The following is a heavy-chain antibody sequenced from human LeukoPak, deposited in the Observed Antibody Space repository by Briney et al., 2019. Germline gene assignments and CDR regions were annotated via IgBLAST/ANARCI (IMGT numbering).Heavy chain of an antibody. V-gene: IGHV4-39*07. CDR3: ATGKSGYYTNTHNYYYYYYMDV. J-gene: IGHJ6*03. D-gene: IGHD3-3*01. CDR1: GGSISSSSYY. Sequence: SETLSLTCTVSGGSISSSSYYWGWIRQPPGKGLEWIGSIYYSGSTYYNPSLKSRVTISVDTSKNQFSLKLSSVTAADTAVYYCATGKSGYYTNTHNYYYYYYMDVWGKGTTVTVSS. CDR2: IYYSGST.